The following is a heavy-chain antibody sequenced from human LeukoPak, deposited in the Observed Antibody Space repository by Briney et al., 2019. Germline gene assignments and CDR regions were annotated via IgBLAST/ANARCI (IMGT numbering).Heavy chain of an antibody. V-gene: IGHV3-11*05. D-gene: IGHD6-25*01. CDR1: GFAFSDYF. CDR2: ISSNSSHT. J-gene: IGHJ6*02. Sequence: GGSLRLSCAASGFAFSDYFMTWIRQAPGKGLEWVSYISSNSSHTNYADSVKGRFTISRDNAKNSLYLQMNSLRAEDTAVYLCAREPAAMDVWGQGITVTVSS. CDR3: AREPAAMDV.